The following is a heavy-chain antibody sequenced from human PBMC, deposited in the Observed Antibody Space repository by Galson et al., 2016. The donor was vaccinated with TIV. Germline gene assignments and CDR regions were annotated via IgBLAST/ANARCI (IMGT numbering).Heavy chain of an antibody. CDR3: ARSRDGYNTLDY. D-gene: IGHD5-24*01. J-gene: IGHJ4*02. Sequence: SLRLSCAASGFTFSGHSMNWVRQAPGKGLEWVSSISNSGDYIYYSDSMKGRFTISRANSKNTLYLQMSGLRTDDTAVYYCARSRDGYNTLDYWGQGTLVTVSS. CDR2: ISNSGDYI. CDR1: GFTFSGHS. V-gene: IGHV3-21*01.